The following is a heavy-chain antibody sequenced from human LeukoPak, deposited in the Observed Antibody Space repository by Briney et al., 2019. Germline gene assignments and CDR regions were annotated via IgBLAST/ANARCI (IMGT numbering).Heavy chain of an antibody. CDR2: IIPISGTA. J-gene: IGHJ5*02. CDR3: AREIAAAGNSWFDP. Sequence: ASVKVSCKASGGTFSSYAISWVRQAPGQGLEWMGGIIPISGTANYAQKFQGRVTITADKSTSTAYMELSSLRSEDTAVYYCAREIAAAGNSWFDPWGQGTLVTVSS. D-gene: IGHD6-13*01. CDR1: GGTFSSYA. V-gene: IGHV1-69*06.